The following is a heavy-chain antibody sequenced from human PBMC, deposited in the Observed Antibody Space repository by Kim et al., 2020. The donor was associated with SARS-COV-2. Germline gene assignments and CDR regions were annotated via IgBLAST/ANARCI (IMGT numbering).Heavy chain of an antibody. V-gene: IGHV4-34*01. Sequence: SETLSLTCAVYGGSFSGYYWSWIRQPPGKGLEWIGEINHSGSTNYNPSLKSRVTISVDTSKNQFSLKLSSVTAADTAVYYCARNYYYGSGSYYTYYYYGMDVWGQGTTVTVSS. D-gene: IGHD3-10*01. CDR3: ARNYYYGSGSYYTYYYYGMDV. CDR2: INHSGST. CDR1: GGSFSGYY. J-gene: IGHJ6*02.